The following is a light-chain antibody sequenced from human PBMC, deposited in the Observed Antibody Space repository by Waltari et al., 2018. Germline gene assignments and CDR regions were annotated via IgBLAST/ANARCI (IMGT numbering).Light chain of an antibody. CDR3: SSSTTTTLI. CDR1: TSDVAAYDY. CDR2: DVK. Sequence: QSALTQPASVSGSPGQSITIPCTGTTSDVAAYDYVSWYQQHPGKAPKLMIYDVKSRPSGVSARFSGSKSGNTASLTISGLQTEDEADYYCSSSTTTTLIFGGGTKLTVL. V-gene: IGLV2-14*03. J-gene: IGLJ2*01.